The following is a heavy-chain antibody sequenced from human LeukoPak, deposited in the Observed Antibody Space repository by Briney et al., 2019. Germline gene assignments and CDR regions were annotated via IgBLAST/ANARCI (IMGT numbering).Heavy chain of an antibody. CDR2: ISGRGGST. Sequence: PGGSLRLSCAASGFTFSSYAMSWVRQAPGKGLEWVSTISGRGGSTYYADSVKGRFTISRDNSKNTLYLQMNSLRAEDTAVYYCAKDSSQFSYCSGGSCYSGFDYWGQGTLVTVSS. CDR3: AKDSSQFSYCSGGSCYSGFDY. CDR1: GFTFSSYA. V-gene: IGHV3-23*01. J-gene: IGHJ4*02. D-gene: IGHD2-15*01.